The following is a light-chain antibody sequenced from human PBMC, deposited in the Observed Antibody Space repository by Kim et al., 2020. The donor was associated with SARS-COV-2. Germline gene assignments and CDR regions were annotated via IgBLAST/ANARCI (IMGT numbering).Light chain of an antibody. J-gene: IGLJ3*02. CDR2: RTN. Sequence: GTSTPPWSLPPASFSTPHYPSWYQLTPGQAPRTLIYRTNTRSSGVPDRFSGSILGNKAALTITGAQADDESNYYCVLYMGSGGWVFGGGTKLTVL. V-gene: IGLV8-61*01. CDR1: PASFSTPHY. CDR3: VLYMGSGGWV.